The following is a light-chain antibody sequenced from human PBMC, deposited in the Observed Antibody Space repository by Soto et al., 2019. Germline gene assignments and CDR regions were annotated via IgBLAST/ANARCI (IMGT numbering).Light chain of an antibody. Sequence: QSVLTQPASVSGSPGQSITISCTGTSSDVGGYNYVSWYQHHPGKAPKLMIYDVSNRPSGVSNRFSASESGNTASLTISGLQPEDEADYYCSSYTTSNTRQIVLGTGTKVTVL. J-gene: IGLJ1*01. V-gene: IGLV2-14*03. CDR2: DVS. CDR3: SSYTTSNTRQIV. CDR1: SSDVGGYNY.